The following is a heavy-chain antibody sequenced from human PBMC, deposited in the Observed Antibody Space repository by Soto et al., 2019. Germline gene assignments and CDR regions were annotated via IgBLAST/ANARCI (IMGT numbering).Heavy chain of an antibody. J-gene: IGHJ4*02. D-gene: IGHD3-3*01. Sequence: GASVKVSCKASGGTFSSYAISWVRQAPGQGLEWMGGIIPIFGTANYAQKFQGRVTITADESTSTAYIELSSLRSEDTALYYCAIGNFWSGYYIDYWGQGTLVTVSS. CDR3: AIGNFWSGYYIDY. CDR2: IIPIFGTA. CDR1: GGTFSSYA. V-gene: IGHV1-69*13.